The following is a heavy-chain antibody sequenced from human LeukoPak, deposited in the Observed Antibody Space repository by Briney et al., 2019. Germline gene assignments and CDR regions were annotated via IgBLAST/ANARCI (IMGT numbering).Heavy chain of an antibody. CDR3: ARAYYYDSSGYCDYYFDY. D-gene: IGHD3-22*01. CDR1: GYTFTGYY. CDR2: INPNSGGT. V-gene: IGHV1-2*02. Sequence: ASVKVSCKASGYTFTGYYMHWVRQAPGQGLEWMGWINPNSGGTNYAQKFQGRVTMTRDTSISTAYMELSRLRSDDTAVYYCARAYYYDSSGYCDYYFDYWGQGTLVTVSS. J-gene: IGHJ4*02.